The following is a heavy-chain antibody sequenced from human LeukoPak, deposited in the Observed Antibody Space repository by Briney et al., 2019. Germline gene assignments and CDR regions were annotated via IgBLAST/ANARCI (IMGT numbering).Heavy chain of an antibody. V-gene: IGHV1-8*01. J-gene: IGHJ4*02. Sequence: ASVNVSCKASGNTFTTYDFNWVRQAPGQGFEWMGWMNPKTGRTGFAQKFRGRFTMTRNISINTAYLEVTNLRFEDTALYYCVTGVPWDWGQGSLITDSS. CDR3: VTGVPWD. CDR2: MNPKTGRT. D-gene: IGHD1-26*01. CDR1: GNTFTTYD.